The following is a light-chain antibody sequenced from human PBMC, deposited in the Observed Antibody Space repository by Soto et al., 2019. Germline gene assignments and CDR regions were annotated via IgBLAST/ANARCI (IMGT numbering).Light chain of an antibody. J-gene: IGKJ2*01. CDR3: QQGHNWPLT. V-gene: IGKV3-15*01. CDR1: QSITSE. CDR2: GAS. Sequence: EIVMTQSPATLSVSPGETATLSCRASQSITSELAWYQQKPGQPPRLLIYGASTMATGVPARFTGSGSGSEFTLTISGLQSEDFAVYYCQQGHNWPLTFGQGTRLEI.